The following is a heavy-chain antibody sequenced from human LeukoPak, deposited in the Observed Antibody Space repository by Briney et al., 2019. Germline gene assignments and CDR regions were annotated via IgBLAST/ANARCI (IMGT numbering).Heavy chain of an antibody. CDR2: IYYSGST. Sequence: SETLSLTCTVSGGSISSYYWSWIRQPPGKGLEWIGYIYYSGSTHYNPSLKSRVTISVDTSKNQFSLKLSSVTAADTAVYYCARASDYGDYVQYYFDYWGQGTLVTVSS. CDR3: ARASDYGDYVQYYFDY. J-gene: IGHJ4*02. CDR1: GGSISSYY. V-gene: IGHV4-59*01. D-gene: IGHD4-17*01.